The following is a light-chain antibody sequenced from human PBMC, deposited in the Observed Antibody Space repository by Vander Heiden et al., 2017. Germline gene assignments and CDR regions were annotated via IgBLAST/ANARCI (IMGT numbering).Light chain of an antibody. CDR2: KAS. CDR1: QNIGTW. J-gene: IGKJ1*01. CDR3: HHGT. Sequence: DIQMTQSPSTLSASVGDRVTITCRASQNIGTWLAWYQQKPGKAPNLLIYKASRLESGVPSRFSGSGSGTEFTLTITSLQPDDFATDSCHHGTFGQGTKVQIK. V-gene: IGKV1-5*03.